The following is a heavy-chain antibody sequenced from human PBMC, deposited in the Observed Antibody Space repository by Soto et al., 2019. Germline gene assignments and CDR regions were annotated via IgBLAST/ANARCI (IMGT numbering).Heavy chain of an antibody. CDR2: INHSGST. V-gene: IGHV4-34*01. D-gene: IGHD6-6*01. J-gene: IGHJ6*02. CDR3: ASPLAARPLYYGMVV. Sequence: SETLSVTCAVYGGSFSGYYWSWIRQPPGKGLEWIGEINHSGSTNYNPSLKSRVTISVDTSKNQFSLKLSSVTAADTAVYYCASPLAARPLYYGMVVWCQGTTVTIS. CDR1: GGSFSGYY.